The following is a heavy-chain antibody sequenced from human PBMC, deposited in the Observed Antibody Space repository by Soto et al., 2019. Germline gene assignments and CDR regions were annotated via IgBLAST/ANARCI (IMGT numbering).Heavy chain of an antibody. CDR3: ARAGIRGFDS. CDR2: IYYSGKT. V-gene: IGHV4-30-4*01. Sequence: SETLSLTCTASGGSVSSGDYYWSWIRQPPGKGLEWIGYIYYSGKTYYNPSLESRLTMSVDTSNNHFSLRLSSVTAADTAVYFCARAGIRGFDSWGRGTLVTVSS. CDR1: GGSVSSGDYY. J-gene: IGHJ4*02.